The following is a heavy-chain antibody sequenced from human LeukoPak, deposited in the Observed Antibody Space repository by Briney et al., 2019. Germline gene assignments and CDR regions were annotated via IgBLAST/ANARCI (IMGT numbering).Heavy chain of an antibody. CDR3: AKDRLLNCRGDCYIFDY. CDR1: GFIFSSYG. D-gene: IGHD2-21*02. Sequence: GGTLRLSCAASGFIFSSYGMNWVRQVPGKGLEWVSFIQYDGSDQYYADSVKGRFTIPRDDSKNTLYLQVNGLRTEDTAVYYCAKDRLLNCRGDCYIFDYWGQGTVVTVSS. CDR2: IQYDGSDQ. V-gene: IGHV3-30*02. J-gene: IGHJ4*02.